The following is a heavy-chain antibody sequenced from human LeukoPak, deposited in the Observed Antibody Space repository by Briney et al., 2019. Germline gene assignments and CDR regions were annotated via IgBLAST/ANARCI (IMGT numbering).Heavy chain of an antibody. V-gene: IGHV3-23*01. J-gene: IGHJ4*02. CDR3: AKAGYYYGSGRYDFDY. D-gene: IGHD3-10*01. Sequence: PGGSLRLSCVASGFTFSSYAMSWVRQAPGKGLEWVSAISGSGGSTYYADSVKGRFTISRDNSKNTLYLQMNSLRAEDTAVYYCAKAGYYYGSGRYDFDYWGQGTLVIVSS. CDR1: GFTFSSYA. CDR2: ISGSGGST.